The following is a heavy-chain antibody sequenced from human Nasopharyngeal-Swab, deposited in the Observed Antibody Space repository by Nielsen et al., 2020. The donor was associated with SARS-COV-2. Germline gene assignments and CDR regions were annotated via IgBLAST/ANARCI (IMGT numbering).Heavy chain of an antibody. V-gene: IGHV3-7*03. Sequence: WIRQPPGKGLEWVANIKQDESEKYYVDSVKGRFTVSRDNAKKLLYLQMNSLRAEDTAVYYCARRISGGYDPWGQGTLVTVSS. CDR3: ARRISGGYDP. J-gene: IGHJ5*02. D-gene: IGHD1-26*01. CDR2: IKQDESEK.